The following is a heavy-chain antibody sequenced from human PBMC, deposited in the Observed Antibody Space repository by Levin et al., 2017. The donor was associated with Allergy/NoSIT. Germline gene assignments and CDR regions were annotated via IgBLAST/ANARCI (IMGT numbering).Heavy chain of an antibody. J-gene: IGHJ5*02. Sequence: LSLTCAASGFTVRNSYVIWVRQAPGKGLEWVSVINSDASTNYGDSVKGRFTVSSDNSKNTLYLQMNSLRDEDTAVYYCARSTHSYAWGSWGQGTLVTVSS. D-gene: IGHD3-16*01. CDR3: ARSTHSYAWGS. CDR2: INSDAST. V-gene: IGHV3-53*01. CDR1: GFTVRNSY.